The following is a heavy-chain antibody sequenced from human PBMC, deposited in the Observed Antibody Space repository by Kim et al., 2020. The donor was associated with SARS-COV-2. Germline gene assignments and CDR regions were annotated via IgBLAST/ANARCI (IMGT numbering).Heavy chain of an antibody. CDR3: ARDTVLLWFGEKYYYYGMDV. CDR1: GFTFSSYW. J-gene: IGHJ6*02. V-gene: IGHV3-74*01. D-gene: IGHD3-10*01. Sequence: GGSLRLSCAASGFTFSSYWMHWVRQAPGKGLVWVSRINSDGSSTSYADSVKGRFTISRDNAKNTLYLQMNSLRAEDTAVYYCARDTVLLWFGEKYYYYGMDVWGQGTTVTVSS. CDR2: INSDGSST.